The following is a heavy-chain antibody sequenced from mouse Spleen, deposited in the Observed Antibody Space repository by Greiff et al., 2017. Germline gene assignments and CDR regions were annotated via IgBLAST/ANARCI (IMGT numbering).Heavy chain of an antibody. V-gene: IGHV1-15*01. CDR1: GYTFTDYE. CDR2: IDPETGGT. J-gene: IGHJ4*01. Sequence: QVQLQQSGAELVRPGASVTLSCKASGYTFTDYEMHWVKQTPVHGLEWIGAIDPETGGTAYNQKFKGKAILTADKSSSTAYMELRSLTSEDSAVYYCTRLSLYYAMDYWGQGTSVTVSS. CDR3: TRLSLYYAMDY. D-gene: IGHD6-1*01.